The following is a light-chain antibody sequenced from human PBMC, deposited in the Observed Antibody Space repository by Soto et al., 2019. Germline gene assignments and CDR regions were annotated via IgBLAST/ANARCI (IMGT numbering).Light chain of an antibody. CDR2: KAS. CDR3: QQYGSLPYT. J-gene: IGKJ2*01. Sequence: DIQMTQSPSTLSASVGDRVTLTCRASQTINSWLAWYQQKPGKAPRLLIYKASSLESGVPSRFSGSGSGTEFTLTISSLQPDDFATYYCQQYGSLPYTFGQATKLDIK. CDR1: QTINSW. V-gene: IGKV1-5*03.